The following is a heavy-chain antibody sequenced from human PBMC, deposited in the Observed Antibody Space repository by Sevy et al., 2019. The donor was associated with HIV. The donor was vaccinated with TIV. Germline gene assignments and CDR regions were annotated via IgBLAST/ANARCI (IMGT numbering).Heavy chain of an antibody. CDR3: VREILVRGNYYGMDV. D-gene: IGHD3-10*01. Sequence: GGSLRLSCTASGFTFSDYAMSWFRQAPGKGLEWVAFIRRKAYGGTTEYAASVKGRFTISRDDSKSIAYLQMNSLKTEDTRVYYCVREILVRGNYYGMDVWGQGTTVTVSS. V-gene: IGHV3-49*03. CDR1: GFTFSDYA. CDR2: IRRKAYGGTT. J-gene: IGHJ6*02.